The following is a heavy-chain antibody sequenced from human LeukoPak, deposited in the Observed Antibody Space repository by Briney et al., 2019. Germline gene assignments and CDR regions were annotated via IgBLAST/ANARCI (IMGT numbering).Heavy chain of an antibody. J-gene: IGHJ6*02. Sequence: GASEKVSCKASGYTFADYYMHWVRQAPGQGLEWMGWISPNSGGTNYAQKFRGRVTMTRDTSISTAYMELSSLRSDDTAVYYCAKDRPDYDVLTVKADYYGMDVWGQGTTVTVSS. V-gene: IGHV1-2*02. CDR3: AKDRPDYDVLTVKADYYGMDV. D-gene: IGHD3-9*01. CDR1: GYTFADYY. CDR2: ISPNSGGT.